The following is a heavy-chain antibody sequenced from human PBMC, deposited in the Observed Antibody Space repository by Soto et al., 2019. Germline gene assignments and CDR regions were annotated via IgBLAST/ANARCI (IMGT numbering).Heavy chain of an antibody. CDR3: ARGGRGNDYYYAMDV. J-gene: IGHJ6*02. V-gene: IGHV3-74*01. Sequence: EVQLVESGGGLIQPGGSLRLSCAASGFTFRNYWMHWVRQAPGMGLVWFSRINSDGSSTHSADSVKGRFTISRDNAKNTLYLQMNSLRAEDTAVYYCARGGRGNDYYYAMDVWGQGTTVTVSS. CDR2: INSDGSST. CDR1: GFTFRNYW.